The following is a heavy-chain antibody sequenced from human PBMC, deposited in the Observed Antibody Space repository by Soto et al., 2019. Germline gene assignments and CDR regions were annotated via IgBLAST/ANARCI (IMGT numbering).Heavy chain of an antibody. V-gene: IGHV3-33*01. CDR1: GFTFSSYG. D-gene: IGHD4-17*01. J-gene: IGHJ4*02. CDR3: ARDMKYGDYVFDFDY. Sequence: QVQLVESGGGVVQPGRSLRLSCAASGFTFSSYGMHWVRQAPGKGLEWVAVIWYDGSNKYYADSVKGRFTISRDNSKNTLYLQMNGLKAEDTAVYYCARDMKYGDYVFDFDYWGQGTLVTVSS. CDR2: IWYDGSNK.